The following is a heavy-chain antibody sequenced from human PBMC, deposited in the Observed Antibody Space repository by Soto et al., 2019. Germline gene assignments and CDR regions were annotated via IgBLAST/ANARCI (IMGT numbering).Heavy chain of an antibody. J-gene: IGHJ6*02. Sequence: GGSLRLSCAASGFTFSSYSMNWVRQAPGKGLEWVSYISSSSSTIYYADSVKGRFTISRDNAKNSLYLQMNSLRDEDTAVYYCAGRKSMTGTTFSSYYYYGMDVWGQGTTVTVSS. V-gene: IGHV3-48*02. D-gene: IGHD1-7*01. CDR1: GFTFSSYS. CDR2: ISSSSSTI. CDR3: AGRKSMTGTTFSSYYYYGMDV.